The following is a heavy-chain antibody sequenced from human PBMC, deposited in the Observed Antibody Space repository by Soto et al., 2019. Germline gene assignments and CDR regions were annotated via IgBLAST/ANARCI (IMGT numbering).Heavy chain of an antibody. CDR3: ARGGMEPVDY. CDR1: GFTFSTYW. CDR2: ISGDGSST. V-gene: IGHV3-74*01. J-gene: IGHJ4*02. Sequence: EVQLVESGGGLVQPGGSLRLSCAASGFTFSTYWMHWVRQAPGKGLVWVSRISGDGSSTSYADSVKGRFTISRDNARNKLFLQMNSLTAEDTAVEYCARGGMEPVDYWGQGTLVTVSS. D-gene: IGHD3-16*01.